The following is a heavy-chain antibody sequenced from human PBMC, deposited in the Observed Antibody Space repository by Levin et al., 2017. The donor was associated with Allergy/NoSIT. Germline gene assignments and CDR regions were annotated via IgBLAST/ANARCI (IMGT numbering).Heavy chain of an antibody. J-gene: IGHJ4*02. CDR2: ISSSSSYI. CDR1: GFTFSSYS. V-gene: IGHV3-21*01. D-gene: IGHD6-6*01. CDR3: ARGIAAGSFDY. Sequence: GESLKISCAASGFTFSSYSMNWVRQAPGKGLEWVSSISSSSSYIYYADSVKGRFTISRDNAKNSLYLQMNSLRAEDTAVYYCARGIAAGSFDYWGQGTLVTVSS.